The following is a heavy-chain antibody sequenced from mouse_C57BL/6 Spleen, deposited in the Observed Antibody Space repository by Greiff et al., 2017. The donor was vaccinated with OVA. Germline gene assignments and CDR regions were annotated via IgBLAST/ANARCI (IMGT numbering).Heavy chain of an antibody. Sequence: EVQLQQSGPELVKPGASVKISCKASGYTFTDYYMNWVKQSHGKSLEWIGDINPNNGGTSYNQKFKGKATLTVDKSSSTAYMELRSLTSEDSAVYYCARGGLLRWCAYWGQGTLVTVSA. CDR2: INPNNGGT. CDR1: GYTFTDYY. CDR3: ARGGLLRWCAY. V-gene: IGHV1-26*01. J-gene: IGHJ3*01. D-gene: IGHD1-1*01.